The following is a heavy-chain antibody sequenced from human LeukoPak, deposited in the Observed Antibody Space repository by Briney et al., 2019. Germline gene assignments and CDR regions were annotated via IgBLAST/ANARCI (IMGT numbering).Heavy chain of an antibody. D-gene: IGHD3-16*01. CDR1: GASVVSGGYY. V-gene: IGHV4-31*11. Sequence: SETLSLTCAVSGASVVSGGYYWTWVRQHPGKGLEWIGHMYYSVSTDYNPSLKSRITISEDTAKNQFSLKLSSVTAADTAVYYCARSEGGSVDFWGQGTLVIVSS. J-gene: IGHJ4*02. CDR2: MYYSVST. CDR3: ARSEGGSVDF.